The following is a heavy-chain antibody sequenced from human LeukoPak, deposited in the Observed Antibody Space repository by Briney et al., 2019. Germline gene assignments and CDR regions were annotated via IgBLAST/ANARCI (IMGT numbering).Heavy chain of an antibody. Sequence: ASVKVSCKASGYTFTSYGISWVRQAPGQGLEWMGWISAYNGNTHYAQKLQGRVTMTTDTSTSTAYMELRSLRSDDAAVYYCARVTKDWNYSEGFDYWGQGTLVTVSS. CDR3: ARVTKDWNYSEGFDY. CDR2: ISAYNGNT. CDR1: GYTFTSYG. J-gene: IGHJ4*02. D-gene: IGHD1-7*01. V-gene: IGHV1-18*01.